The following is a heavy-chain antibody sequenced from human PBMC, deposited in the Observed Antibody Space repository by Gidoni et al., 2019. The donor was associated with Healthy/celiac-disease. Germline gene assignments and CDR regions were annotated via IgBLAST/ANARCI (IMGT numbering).Heavy chain of an antibody. CDR3: AKGGGFGVVTTFDY. Sequence: APGKGLEWVSAISGSGGSTYYADSVKGRFTISRDNSKNTLYLQMNSLRAEDTAVYYCAKGGGFGVVTTFDYWGQGTLVTVSS. D-gene: IGHD3-3*01. J-gene: IGHJ4*02. CDR2: ISGSGGST. V-gene: IGHV3-23*01.